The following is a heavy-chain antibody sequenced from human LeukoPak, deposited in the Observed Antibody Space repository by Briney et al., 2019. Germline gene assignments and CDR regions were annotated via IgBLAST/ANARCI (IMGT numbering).Heavy chain of an antibody. D-gene: IGHD1-20*01. V-gene: IGHV4-59*01. CDR2: IYYSGST. CDR1: GGSISSYY. CDR3: ARDMGITGRAPFDY. J-gene: IGHJ4*02. Sequence: SETLSLTCTVSGGSISSYYWSWIRQPPGKGLEWIGHIYYSGSTNYNPSLKSRVTISVDTSKNQFSLKLSSVTAADTAVYYCARDMGITGRAPFDYWGQGTLVTVSS.